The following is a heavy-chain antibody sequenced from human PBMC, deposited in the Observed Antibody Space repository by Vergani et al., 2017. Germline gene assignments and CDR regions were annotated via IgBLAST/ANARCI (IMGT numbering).Heavy chain of an antibody. D-gene: IGHD5-12*01. Sequence: QVQLQQWGAGLLKPSETLSLTCAVYGGSFSGYYWSWIRQPPGQGLEWIGEINHSGSTNYNPSLKSRVTISVDTSKNQFSLKLSSVTAADTAVYYCASDSGYAYDYWGQGTLVTVSS. CDR3: ASDSGYAYDY. CDR1: GGSFSGYY. CDR2: INHSGST. V-gene: IGHV4-34*01. J-gene: IGHJ4*02.